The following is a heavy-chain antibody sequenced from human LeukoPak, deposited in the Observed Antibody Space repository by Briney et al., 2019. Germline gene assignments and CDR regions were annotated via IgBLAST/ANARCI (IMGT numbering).Heavy chain of an antibody. CDR2: IYHSGST. CDR3: ARASHDYGDYSHFDY. J-gene: IGHJ4*02. V-gene: IGHV4-4*02. D-gene: IGHD4-17*01. Sequence: PSETLSLTCAVSGGSISSRNWWSWVRQPPGKGLEWIGEIYHSGSTNYNPSLKTRVTISVDKSKNQFSLKLSSVTAAGTAVYYCARASHDYGDYSHFDYWGQGTLVTVSS. CDR1: GGSISSRNW.